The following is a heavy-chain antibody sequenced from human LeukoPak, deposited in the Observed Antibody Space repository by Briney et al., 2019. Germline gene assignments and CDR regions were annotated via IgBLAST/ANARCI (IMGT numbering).Heavy chain of an antibody. CDR3: ARPTSYGYYFDS. CDR1: GYTFTGYY. D-gene: IGHD3-16*01. Sequence: ASVKVSCKASGYTFTGYYMHWVRQAPGQGLEWMGRINPNSGDTNYAQKFQGRVTMTRDTSTSTAYMELSRLTSDDTAVYYCARPTSYGYYFDSWGQGTLVTVSS. V-gene: IGHV1-2*06. J-gene: IGHJ4*02. CDR2: INPNSGDT.